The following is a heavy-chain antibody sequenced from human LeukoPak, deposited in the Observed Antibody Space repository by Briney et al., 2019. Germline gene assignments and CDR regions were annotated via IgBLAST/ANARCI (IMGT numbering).Heavy chain of an antibody. D-gene: IGHD3-10*01. Sequence: GSLRLSCAASGFTFSSYGMSWVRQAPGKGLEWVSAISGSGGSTYYADSVKGRFTTSRDNSKNTLYLQMNSLRAEDTAVYYRAKPYGSGSYNYWGQGTLVTVSS. CDR2: ISGSGGST. CDR1: GFTFSSYG. J-gene: IGHJ4*02. CDR3: AKPYGSGSYNY. V-gene: IGHV3-23*01.